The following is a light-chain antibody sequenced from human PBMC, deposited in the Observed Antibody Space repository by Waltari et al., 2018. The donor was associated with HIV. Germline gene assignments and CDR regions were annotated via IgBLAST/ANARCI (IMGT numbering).Light chain of an antibody. CDR1: QTISTN. CDR2: GAS. CDR3: QQGYSTPYT. Sequence: DIQMTPPPSSLSTSVGDRVTISCRASQTISTNLNWYQQKPGKAPKLLIYGASTLQGGVPSRFIGSASGTEFTLTITSLQGEDFATYYCQQGYSTPYTFGQGTKLQIK. J-gene: IGKJ2*01. V-gene: IGKV1-39*01.